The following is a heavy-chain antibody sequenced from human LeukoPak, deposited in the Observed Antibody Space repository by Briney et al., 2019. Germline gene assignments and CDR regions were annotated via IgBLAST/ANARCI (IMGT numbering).Heavy chain of an antibody. J-gene: IGHJ4*02. Sequence: GGSLRLSCSASGFTFSNYAMHWVRQAPGKGLEYVSAISSNGGSTYYAESVKGRFTISRDNSKNTLYLQMSSLRAEDTAVYYCVKGVGSSGWYGRYWGQGTLVTVSS. V-gene: IGHV3-64D*06. CDR1: GFTFSNYA. CDR3: VKGVGSSGWYGRY. CDR2: ISSNGGST. D-gene: IGHD6-19*01.